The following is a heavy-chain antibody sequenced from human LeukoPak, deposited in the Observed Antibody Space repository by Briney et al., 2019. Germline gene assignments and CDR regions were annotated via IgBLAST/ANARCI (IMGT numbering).Heavy chain of an antibody. D-gene: IGHD2-15*01. CDR3: ARAKFVVVVAATLGY. J-gene: IGHJ4*02. Sequence: GASVKVSCKXSGYTFTGNYMHWVRQAPGQGLEWMGWINPNSGGTNYAQKFQGRVTMTRDTSISTAYMELSRLRSDDTAVYYCARAKFVVVVAATLGYWGQGTLVTVSS. CDR2: INPNSGGT. V-gene: IGHV1-2*02. CDR1: GYTFTGNY.